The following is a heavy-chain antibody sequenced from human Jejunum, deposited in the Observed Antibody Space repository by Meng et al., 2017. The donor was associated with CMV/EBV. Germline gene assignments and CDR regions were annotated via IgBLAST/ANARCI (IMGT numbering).Heavy chain of an antibody. CDR1: ISNADYY. D-gene: IGHD3-22*01. CDR3: ARAYAYYYDSSVYYFDY. V-gene: IGHV4-30-4*08. J-gene: IGHJ4*02. CDR2: IYYSGSA. Sequence: ISNADYYWNWIRQSPGKGLEWIGYIYYSGSAYYTPSLKSRLNMSVDTSKNQFSLHLSSVTAADTAVYCCARAYAYYYDSSVYYFDYWGQGALVTVSS.